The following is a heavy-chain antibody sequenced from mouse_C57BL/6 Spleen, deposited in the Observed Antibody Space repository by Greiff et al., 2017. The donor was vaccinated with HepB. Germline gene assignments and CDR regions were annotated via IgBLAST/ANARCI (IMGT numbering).Heavy chain of an antibody. CDR3: ALIYYGNYPYFDY. Sequence: QVQLQQPGAELVRPGTSVKLSCKASGYTFTSYWMHWVKQRPGQGLEWIGVIDPSDSYTNYNQKFKGKATLTVDTSSSTAYMQLSSLTSEDSAVYYCALIYYGNYPYFDYWGQGTTLTVSS. J-gene: IGHJ2*01. D-gene: IGHD2-1*01. CDR2: IDPSDSYT. CDR1: GYTFTSYW. V-gene: IGHV1-59*01.